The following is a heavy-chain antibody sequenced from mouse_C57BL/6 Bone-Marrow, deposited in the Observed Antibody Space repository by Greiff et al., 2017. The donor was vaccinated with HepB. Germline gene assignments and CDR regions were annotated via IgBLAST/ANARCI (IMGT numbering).Heavy chain of an antibody. CDR1: GFTFSSYG. J-gene: IGHJ1*03. CDR2: ISSGGSYT. Sequence: QGVESGGDLVKPGGSLKLSCAASGFTFSSYGMSWVRQTPDKRLEWVATISSGGSYTYYPDSVKGRFTISRDNAKNTLYLQMSSLKSEDTAMYYCARHLYWYFDVWGTGTTVTVSS. CDR3: ARHLYWYFDV. V-gene: IGHV5-6*01.